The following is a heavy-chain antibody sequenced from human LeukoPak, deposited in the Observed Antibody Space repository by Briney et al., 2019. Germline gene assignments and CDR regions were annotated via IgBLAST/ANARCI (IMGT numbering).Heavy chain of an antibody. CDR2: TYYASKWYN. D-gene: IGHD1-26*01. J-gene: IGHJ6*03. CDR1: GDSVSSNSAT. CDR3: ARKIVGADYMGV. V-gene: IGHV6-1*01. Sequence: SQTFSLTCAISGDSVSSNSATWNWIRQSPSRGLEWLGGTYYASKWYNDYAVSVKSRIAINPDTSKNQFSLQLNSVTPEDTAVYYCARKIVGADYMGVWGKGTTVTVSS.